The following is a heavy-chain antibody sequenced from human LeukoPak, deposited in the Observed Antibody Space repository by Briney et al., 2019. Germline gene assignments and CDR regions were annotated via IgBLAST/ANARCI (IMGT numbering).Heavy chain of an antibody. J-gene: IGHJ6*02. CDR2: IYPRDGST. V-gene: IGHV1-46*01. Sequence: ASVKVSCKASGYTFTSNYIHWVRQAPGQGLEWMGMIYPRDGSTSYAQKFQGRVTVTRDTSTSTVHMELSGLRAEDTAVYYCARESYSSSWYGADYYYGMDVWGQGTTVTVSS. CDR1: GYTFTSNY. CDR3: ARESYSSSWYGADYYYGMDV. D-gene: IGHD6-13*01.